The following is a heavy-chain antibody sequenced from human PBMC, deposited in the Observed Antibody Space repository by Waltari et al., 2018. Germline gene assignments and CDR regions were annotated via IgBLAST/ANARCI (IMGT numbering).Heavy chain of an antibody. Sequence: QVQLQQGGAGLLKPSETLSLTCAVYGGSFSGYYWSWIRQPPGKGPEWIGEINHSGSTTYNPSLKSRVTISVDTSKNQFSLKLSSVTAADTAVYYCHSSTGDYWGQGTLVTVSS. CDR2: INHSGST. J-gene: IGHJ4*02. V-gene: IGHV4-34*01. CDR3: HSSTGDY. D-gene: IGHD6-19*01. CDR1: GGSFSGYY.